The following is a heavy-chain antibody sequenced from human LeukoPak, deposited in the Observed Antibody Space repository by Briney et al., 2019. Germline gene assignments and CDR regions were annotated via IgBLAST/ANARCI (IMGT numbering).Heavy chain of an antibody. CDR1: SGSISGFY. D-gene: IGHD2-8*02. CDR2: IFYSGST. Sequence: PETMSLTCNVDSGSISGFYWSWIRQPPGKGLECNGYIFYSGSTNYNPSFKRRISISLDTSKSQFPLKLTSVTAADTAMYYCARLGFRTGDTSLADYWGRGTQVSVST. J-gene: IGHJ4*02. V-gene: IGHV4-59*08. CDR3: ARLGFRTGDTSLADY.